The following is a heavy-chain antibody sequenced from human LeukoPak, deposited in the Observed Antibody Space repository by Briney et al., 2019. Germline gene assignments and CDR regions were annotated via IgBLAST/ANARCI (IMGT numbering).Heavy chain of an antibody. CDR3: ARASFQRWLQLGGD. CDR1: GFTFSTYS. CDR2: ISSSSSTI. D-gene: IGHD5-24*01. J-gene: IGHJ4*02. Sequence: GGSLRLSCTASGFTFSTYSMNWVRQAPGKGLEWVSYISSSSSTIYYADSVKGRFTISRDNAKNSLYLQMNSLRDEDKAVHYCARASFQRWLQLGGDWGQGTLVTVSS. V-gene: IGHV3-48*02.